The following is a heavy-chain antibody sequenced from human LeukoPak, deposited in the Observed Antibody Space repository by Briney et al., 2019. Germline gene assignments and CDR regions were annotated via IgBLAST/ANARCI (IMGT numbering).Heavy chain of an antibody. D-gene: IGHD2-15*01. CDR2: IYYSGST. CDR3: ARGIVVVAQLGFYFYYMDV. J-gene: IGHJ6*03. CDR1: GGSISGYY. Sequence: SETLSLTCTVSGGSISGYYWTWIRQPPGKGLEWIGYIYYSGSTNYKPSLKSRVSISVDTSKNQFSLKLSSVTAADTAVYYCARGIVVVAQLGFYFYYMDVWGKGTTVTVSS. V-gene: IGHV4-59*08.